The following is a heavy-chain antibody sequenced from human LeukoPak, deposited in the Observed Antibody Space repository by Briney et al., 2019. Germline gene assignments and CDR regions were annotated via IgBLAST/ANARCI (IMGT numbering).Heavy chain of an antibody. J-gene: IGHJ4*02. CDR1: GFTFSSYW. D-gene: IGHD3-22*01. CDR3: ARDRYYDSSGLNY. V-gene: IGHV3-74*01. Sequence: GGSLRLSCAASGFTFSSYWMHWVRQAPGKGLVRVSRINSDGSSTSYADSVKGRFTISRDNAKNTLYLQMNSLRAEDTAVYYCARDRYYDSSGLNYWGQGTLVTVSS. CDR2: INSDGSST.